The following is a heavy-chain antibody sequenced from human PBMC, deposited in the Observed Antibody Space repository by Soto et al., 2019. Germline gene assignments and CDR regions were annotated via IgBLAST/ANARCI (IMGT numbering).Heavy chain of an antibody. J-gene: IGHJ5*02. V-gene: IGHV4-39*01. Sequence: QPQLQESGPGLVKPSETLLLTCSVSGGSVSSRDFYWGWIRQSPGQGLEFVWTISYTGITYPNPSLKSRVTISVDMSKNQFSLGLTSVTAADTAMYYCARQGIPTAGNNWIDPWGPGILVAVSA. CDR1: GGSVSSRDFY. CDR3: ARQGIPTAGNNWIDP. D-gene: IGHD6-13*01. CDR2: ISYTGIT.